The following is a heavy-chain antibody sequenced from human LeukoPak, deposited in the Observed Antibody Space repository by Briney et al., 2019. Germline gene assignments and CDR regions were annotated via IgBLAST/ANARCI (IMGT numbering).Heavy chain of an antibody. CDR3: ASSVVGLYGMDV. J-gene: IGHJ6*02. CDR1: GYTFTSYG. D-gene: IGHD2-2*01. V-gene: IGHV1-3*01. CDR2: INADNDNT. Sequence: GASVKVSCKASGYTFTSYGISWVRQAPGQRLEWMGWINADNDNTKYSQKFQGRVTITRDTSATTAYMDLSSLRSEDTAVYYCASSVVGLYGMDVWGQGTTVTVSS.